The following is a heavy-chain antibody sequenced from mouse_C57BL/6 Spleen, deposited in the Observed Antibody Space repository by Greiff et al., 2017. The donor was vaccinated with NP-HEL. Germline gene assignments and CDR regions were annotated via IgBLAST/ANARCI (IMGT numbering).Heavy chain of an antibody. CDR3: TTSTTVVAPGV. Sequence: VQLQQSGAELVRPGASVKLSCTASGFNIKDDYMHWVKQRPEQGLEWIGWIDPENGDTESASKFQGKATITADTSSNTAYLQLSSLTSEDTAVYYCTTSTTVVAPGVWGTGTTVTVSS. J-gene: IGHJ1*03. D-gene: IGHD1-1*01. V-gene: IGHV14-4*01. CDR1: GFNIKDDY. CDR2: IDPENGDT.